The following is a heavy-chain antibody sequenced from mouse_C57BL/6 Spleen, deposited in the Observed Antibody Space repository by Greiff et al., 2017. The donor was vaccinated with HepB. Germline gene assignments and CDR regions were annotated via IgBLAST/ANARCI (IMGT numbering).Heavy chain of an antibody. CDR3: ARGGTTVVGGAWFAY. D-gene: IGHD1-1*01. Sequence: QVQLQQPGAELVRPGSSVKLSCKASGYTFTSYWMHWVKQRPIQGLEWIGNIDPSDSETHYNQKFKDKATLTVDKSSSTAYMQLSSLTSEDSAVYYCARGGTTVVGGAWFAYWGQGTLVTVSA. CDR2: IDPSDSET. J-gene: IGHJ3*01. CDR1: GYTFTSYW. V-gene: IGHV1-52*01.